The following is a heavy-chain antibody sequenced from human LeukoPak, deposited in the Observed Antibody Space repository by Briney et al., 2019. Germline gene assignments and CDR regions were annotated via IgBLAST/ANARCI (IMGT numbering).Heavy chain of an antibody. CDR1: GFTFSSYA. D-gene: IGHD3-16*01. Sequence: PGGSLRLSCAASGFTFSSYAMSWVRQAPGKGLEWVSGISGSGGSTYYADSVKGRFTISRDNSKNTLYLQMNSLRAEDTAVYYCAKRSNFWGGSGDCFDYWGQGTLVTVSS. V-gene: IGHV3-23*01. CDR3: AKRSNFWGGSGDCFDY. CDR2: ISGSGGST. J-gene: IGHJ4*02.